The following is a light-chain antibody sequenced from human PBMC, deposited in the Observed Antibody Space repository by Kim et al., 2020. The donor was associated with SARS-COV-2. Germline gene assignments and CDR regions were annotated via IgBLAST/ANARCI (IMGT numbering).Light chain of an antibody. Sequence: GQSITISCTGTGSDIGIYNYVSWYQLHPGKAPKLLIYDVTKRPSGVSDRFAGSKSGNTAPLSISGLQTEDEAEYFCTSYTSTNSLVFGGGTQLTVL. CDR2: DVT. V-gene: IGLV2-14*03. CDR1: GSDIGIYNY. J-gene: IGLJ3*02. CDR3: TSYTSTNSLV.